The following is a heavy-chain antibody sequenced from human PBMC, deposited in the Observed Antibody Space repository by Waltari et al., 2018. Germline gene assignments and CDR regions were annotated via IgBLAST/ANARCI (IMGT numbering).Heavy chain of an antibody. V-gene: IGHV4-39*07. D-gene: IGHD1-26*01. J-gene: IGHJ4*02. CDR2: IYYSGST. CDR1: GGSISSSSYY. Sequence: QLQLQESGPGLVKPSETLSLTCTVSGGSISSSSYYWGWIRQPPGKGLEWIGSIYYSGSTYYNPSLKSRVTISVDTSKNQFSLKLSSVTAADTAVYYCAREAIGGSYSDYFDYWGQGTLVTVSS. CDR3: AREAIGGSYSDYFDY.